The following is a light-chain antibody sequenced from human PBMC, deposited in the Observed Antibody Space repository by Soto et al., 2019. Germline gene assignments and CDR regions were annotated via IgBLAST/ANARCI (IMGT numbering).Light chain of an antibody. V-gene: IGKV1-33*01. J-gene: IGKJ1*01. CDR2: NAS. CDR1: QDISHC. Sequence: DIQMTQSPSSLSASVGDTVTITCRASQDISHCLTWYQQKPGKAPKLLIYNASNLQTGVPSRFSGSGSGTEFTLNITSLQPDDVATYYCQQYNDHPVAFGQGTKLKIK. CDR3: QQYNDHPVA.